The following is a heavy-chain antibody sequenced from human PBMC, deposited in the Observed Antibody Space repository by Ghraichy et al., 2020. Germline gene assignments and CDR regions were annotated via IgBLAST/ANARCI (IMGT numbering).Heavy chain of an antibody. Sequence: VKVSCKASGGTFSSYAISWVRQAPGQGLEWMGGIIPIFGTANYAQKFQGRVTITADESTSTAYMELSSLRSEDTAVYYCARDPYPDFWSGYLRYWGQGTLVTVSS. D-gene: IGHD3-3*01. J-gene: IGHJ4*02. V-gene: IGHV1-69*13. CDR3: ARDPYPDFWSGYLRY. CDR1: GGTFSSYA. CDR2: IIPIFGTA.